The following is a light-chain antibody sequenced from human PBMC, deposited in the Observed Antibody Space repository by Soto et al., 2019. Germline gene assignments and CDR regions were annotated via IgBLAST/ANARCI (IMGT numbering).Light chain of an antibody. CDR1: SSDVGGYNY. J-gene: IGLJ1*01. CDR3: LSFTSSFTYI. Sequence: SALTQPASVSGSPGQSITISCTGTSSDVGGYNYVSWYQHHPGKAPKLMIYEVTNRPSGVSIRFSGSKSGTTASLTISGLQAEDEADYYCLSFTSSFTYIFGTGTKVT. CDR2: EVT. V-gene: IGLV2-14*01.